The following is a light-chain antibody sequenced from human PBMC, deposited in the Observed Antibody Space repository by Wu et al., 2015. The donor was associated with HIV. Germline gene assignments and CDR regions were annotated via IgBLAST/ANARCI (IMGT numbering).Light chain of an antibody. Sequence: AIRITQSPSSLSASTGDRVTITCRASQGISSYLAWYQQKPGKAPKLLIYAASTLQSGVPSRFSGSGSGTDFTLTISCLQSEDFATYYCQQYYNYLWTFGQGTKVEIK. CDR2: AAS. J-gene: IGKJ1*01. V-gene: IGKV1-8*01. CDR1: QGISSY. CDR3: QQYYNYLWT.